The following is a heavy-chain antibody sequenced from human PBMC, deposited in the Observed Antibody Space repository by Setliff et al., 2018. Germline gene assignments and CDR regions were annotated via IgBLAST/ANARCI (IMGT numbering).Heavy chain of an antibody. CDR3: AREYTYDDFWSGPSSEDFDI. J-gene: IGHJ3*02. CDR2: ISSSSSTI. D-gene: IGHD3-3*01. Sequence: PGGSLRLSCAASGFTFSSYSMNWVRQAPGKGLEWVSYISSSSSTIYYADSVKGRLTIYRDNAKNSLYLQMTSLRAQGTAVYYCAREYTYDDFWSGPSSEDFDIWGRGTMVTVSS. V-gene: IGHV3-48*01. CDR1: GFTFSSYS.